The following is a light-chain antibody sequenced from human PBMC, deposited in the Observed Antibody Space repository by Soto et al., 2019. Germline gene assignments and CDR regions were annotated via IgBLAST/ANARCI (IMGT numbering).Light chain of an antibody. CDR1: SSDVGSYNL. CDR3: CSYTGRHTVI. CDR2: EGS. J-gene: IGLJ2*01. V-gene: IGLV2-23*01. Sequence: QSVLTQPASVSGSPGQSITISCTGSSSDVGSYNLVSWYQQYPGKAPKLMIYEGSKRPSGVSNRFSGSKSGNTASLTISGLQAEDEADYYCCSYTGRHTVIFGGGTQLTVL.